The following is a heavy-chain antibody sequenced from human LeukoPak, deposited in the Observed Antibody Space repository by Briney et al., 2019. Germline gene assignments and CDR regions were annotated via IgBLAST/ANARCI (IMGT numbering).Heavy chain of an antibody. Sequence: SGGSLRLSCAASRFTFSDFYMTWIRQAPGKGLEWLSYITPSSYTNYADSVKGRFTISRDNAKNSLYLQMNSLRADDTAVYYCAKGHHHMDVGGQGTTVTVSS. CDR3: AKGHHHMDV. J-gene: IGHJ6*02. CDR2: ITPSSYT. CDR1: RFTFSDFY. V-gene: IGHV3-11*05. D-gene: IGHD1-14*01.